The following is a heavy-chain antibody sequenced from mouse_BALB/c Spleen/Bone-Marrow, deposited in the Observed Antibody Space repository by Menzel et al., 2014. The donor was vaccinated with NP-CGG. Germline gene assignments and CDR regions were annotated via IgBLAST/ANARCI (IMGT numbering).Heavy chain of an antibody. CDR3: ARLDYDYPWFAY. CDR1: GYSFSGYT. V-gene: IGHV1-37*01. J-gene: IGHJ3*01. CDR2: INPYNGDT. D-gene: IGHD2-4*01. Sequence: VQLKQSGPQLVKPGASMKISCKASGYSFSGYTMNWVKQSHGKNLEWIGLINPYNGDTNYNQMFKGKATLTVDKSSSTAYMELLSLTSEDSAVYYCARLDYDYPWFAYWGQGTLVTVSA.